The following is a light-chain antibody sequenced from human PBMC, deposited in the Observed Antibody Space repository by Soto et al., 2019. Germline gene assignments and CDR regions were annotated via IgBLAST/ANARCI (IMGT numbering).Light chain of an antibody. CDR1: TEYSNYA. V-gene: IGLV4-69*01. Sequence: QLVLTQSPSASASLGASVTLTCTLNTEYSNYAIAWHQQQPEKGPRYLMKLNSDGSHTKGDGIPDRFSASSSGAERYLTISSLQAEDEAAYYWQTWVTGLFGVFGGGTKLTVL. J-gene: IGLJ2*01. CDR3: QTWVTGLFGV. CDR2: LNSDGSH.